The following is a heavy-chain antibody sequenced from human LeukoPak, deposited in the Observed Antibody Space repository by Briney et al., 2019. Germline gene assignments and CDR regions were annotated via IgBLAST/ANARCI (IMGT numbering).Heavy chain of an antibody. Sequence: EGSLKLSCTASGDTFSGYYIHWVRQAPGQGLEWLGGINPNSGGTNYDQKFQDRLNMTRETSISTDYMELSRLISDDSAVYYCARDRDSSGWNYFDYWGQGTLVTVSS. CDR2: INPNSGGT. V-gene: IGHV1-2*02. D-gene: IGHD3-22*01. J-gene: IGHJ4*02. CDR3: ARDRDSSGWNYFDY. CDR1: GDTFSGYY.